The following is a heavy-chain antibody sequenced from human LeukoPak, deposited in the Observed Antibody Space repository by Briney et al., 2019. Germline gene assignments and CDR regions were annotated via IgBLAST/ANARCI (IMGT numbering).Heavy chain of an antibody. V-gene: IGHV1-8*01. CDR1: GYTFTSYD. CDR2: MNPNSGNT. D-gene: IGHD3-22*01. J-gene: IGHJ6*03. CDR3: ATTYYDALYYYMDV. Sequence: ASVKVSCKASGYTFTSYDINWVRQATGQGLEWMGWMNPNSGNTGYAQTFQGRVTMTRSTSISTAYMEMSSLTSEDTAVYYCATTYYDALYYYMDVWGKGTTVTISS.